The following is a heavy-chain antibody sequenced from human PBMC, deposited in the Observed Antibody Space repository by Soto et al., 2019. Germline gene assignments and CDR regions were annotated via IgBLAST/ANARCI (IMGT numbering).Heavy chain of an antibody. CDR3: ATTFYSGPD. Sequence: PGGSLRLSCAASGFTLSNYGMHWVRQAPGKGLEWVTVISYDGSNKYYADSVKGRFTISRDNSKNTLYLQMNTLRAEETAVYYCATTFYSGPDWGQGTLVTVSS. J-gene: IGHJ4*02. V-gene: IGHV3-30*03. CDR2: ISYDGSNK. CDR1: GFTLSNYG. D-gene: IGHD5-12*01.